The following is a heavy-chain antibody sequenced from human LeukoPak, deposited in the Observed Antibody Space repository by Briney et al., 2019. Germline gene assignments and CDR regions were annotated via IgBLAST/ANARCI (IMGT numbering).Heavy chain of an antibody. V-gene: IGHV4-31*03. CDR3: ARAGGFFSPFGY. D-gene: IGHD3-3*01. CDR1: GGSISSGGYY. Sequence: SSQTLSLTCTVSGGSISSGGYYWSWIRQHPGKGLEWVGYIYYSGSTYYNPSLKSRVTISVDTSKNQFSLKLSSVTAADTAVYYCARAGGFFSPFGYWGQGTLVTVYS. J-gene: IGHJ4*02. CDR2: IYYSGST.